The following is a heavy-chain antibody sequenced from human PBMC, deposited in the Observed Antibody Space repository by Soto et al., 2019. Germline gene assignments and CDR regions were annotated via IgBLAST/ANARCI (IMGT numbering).Heavy chain of an antibody. CDR3: AKDLSPYGDYVPYYYMDV. J-gene: IGHJ6*03. V-gene: IGHV3-23*01. CDR2: ISGSGGST. CDR1: GFTFSSYA. Sequence: GGSLRLSCAASGFTFSSYAMSWVRQAPGKGLEWVSAISGSGGSTYYADSVKGRFTISRDNSKNTLYLQMNSLRAEDTAVYYCAKDLSPYGDYVPYYYMDVWGKGTTVTVSS. D-gene: IGHD4-17*01.